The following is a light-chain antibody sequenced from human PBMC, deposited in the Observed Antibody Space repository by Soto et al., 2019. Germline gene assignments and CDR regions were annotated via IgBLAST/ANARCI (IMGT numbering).Light chain of an antibody. CDR3: AAWDDSLSGPV. J-gene: IGLJ3*02. Sequence: QSVLTQPASVSGSPGQSITISCTGTSGDIGSYNRVSWYQQHPGKAPKLLIYRNNQRPSGVPDRFSGSKSGTSASLAISGLRSEDEADYYCAAWDDSLSGPVFGGGTQLTVL. CDR2: RNN. V-gene: IGLV1-47*01. CDR1: SGDIGSYNR.